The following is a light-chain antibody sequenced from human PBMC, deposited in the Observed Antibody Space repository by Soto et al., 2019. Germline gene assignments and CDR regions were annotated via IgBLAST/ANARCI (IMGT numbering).Light chain of an antibody. Sequence: EVVLTHSPATLSVSPWDIATLSCRASQSVSSNHLAWYQQKRGQPPRLLIYGASSRASGTPGRFSGSGSGTDFTLTITRLEPEDFAVYYCQQYGSSPQTFGQGTKVDIK. V-gene: IGKV3-20*01. CDR2: GAS. CDR1: QSVSSNH. CDR3: QQYGSSPQT. J-gene: IGKJ1*01.